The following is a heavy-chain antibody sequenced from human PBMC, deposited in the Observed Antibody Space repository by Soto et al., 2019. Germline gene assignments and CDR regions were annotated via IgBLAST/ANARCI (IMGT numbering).Heavy chain of an antibody. J-gene: IGHJ3*02. V-gene: IGHV1-69*01. CDR1: GGTFSNFA. CDR2: IIPLFNVA. D-gene: IGHD4-4*01. Sequence: QVQLVQSGPEVKKPGSSVKVSCEASGGTFSNFAVNWVRQAPGQGLEWVGGIIPLFNVAKYAQKFEGRVTIVADDSTSTAYMDLSSLRSDDTAVYYCAALGRYVLGYDYKDTEGLDIWGQGTMVTVSS. CDR3: AALGRYVLGYDYKDTEGLDI.